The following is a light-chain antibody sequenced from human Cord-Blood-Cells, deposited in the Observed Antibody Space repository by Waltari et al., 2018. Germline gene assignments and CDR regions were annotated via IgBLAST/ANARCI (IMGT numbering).Light chain of an antibody. V-gene: IGKV4-1*01. CDR2: WAS. CDR1: QSVLYSANNKNY. CDR3: QQYYSTPLT. J-gene: IGKJ4*01. Sequence: DIVLTQSPDSLAVSLGERATINFKSSQSVLYSANNKNYLAWYKQKQGQPPKLLIYWASTRESGVPDRFSGSGSGTDFTLTISSLQAEDVAVYYCQQYYSTPLTFGGGTKVEIK.